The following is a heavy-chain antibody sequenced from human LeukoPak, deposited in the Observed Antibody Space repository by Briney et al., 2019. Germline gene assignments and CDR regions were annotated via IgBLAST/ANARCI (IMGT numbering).Heavy chain of an antibody. V-gene: IGHV3-21*03. D-gene: IGHD3-9*01. J-gene: IGHJ6*02. CDR1: GFTFSSYS. CDR3: TTVRGNYDILTGYPSGMDV. CDR2: ISSSSSYI. Sequence: GGSLRLSCAASGFTFSSYSMNWVRQAPGKGLEWVSPISSSSSYIYYADSVKGRFTISRDNSKNTLYLQMNSLRAEDTAVYYCTTVRGNYDILTGYPSGMDVWGQGTTVTVSS.